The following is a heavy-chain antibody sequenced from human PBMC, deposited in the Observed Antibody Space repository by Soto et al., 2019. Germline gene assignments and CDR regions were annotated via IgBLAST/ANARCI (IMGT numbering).Heavy chain of an antibody. CDR1: GFSLSTGGVG. CDR2: IYWDDDK. CDR3: AHRLGQSGSNWDSGAFDI. Sequence: QITLNESGPTLVKPTQILTLTCTFSGFSLSTGGVGVGWIRQPPGKALEWLGFIYWDDDKRYSPSLKSRLTISKDTTKSLVGLIMTNMDPMDTATYYCAHRLGQSGSNWDSGAFDIWGQGTMVTVSS. J-gene: IGHJ3*02. V-gene: IGHV2-5*02. D-gene: IGHD6-13*01.